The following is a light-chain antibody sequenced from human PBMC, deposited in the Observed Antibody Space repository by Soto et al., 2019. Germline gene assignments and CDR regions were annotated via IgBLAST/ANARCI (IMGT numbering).Light chain of an antibody. J-gene: IGLJ2*01. CDR1: SSNIGAGYD. CDR2: DNN. V-gene: IGLV1-40*01. Sequence: QSVLTQPPSVSGAPGQRVTISCTGSSSNIGAGYDVHWYQQLPGTVPKLLIYDNNNRPSGVPDRFSGSKSGTSASLAITGLQAEDEADYYCQSYDSSLSGSVVFGGGTKLTVL. CDR3: QSYDSSLSGSVV.